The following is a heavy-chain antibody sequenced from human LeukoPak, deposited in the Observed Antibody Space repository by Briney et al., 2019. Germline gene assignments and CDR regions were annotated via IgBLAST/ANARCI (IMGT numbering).Heavy chain of an antibody. Sequence: PSETLSLTCTVSGGSISSYYWSWIRQPPGKGLEWIGYIYYSGSTNYNPSLKSRVTISIDTSKNQFSLKLSSVTAADTAVYYCARRPRGGYWYAFDIWGQGTRVTVSS. CDR1: GGSISSYY. V-gene: IGHV4-59*01. CDR2: IYYSGST. D-gene: IGHD2-15*01. CDR3: ARRPRGGYWYAFDI. J-gene: IGHJ3*02.